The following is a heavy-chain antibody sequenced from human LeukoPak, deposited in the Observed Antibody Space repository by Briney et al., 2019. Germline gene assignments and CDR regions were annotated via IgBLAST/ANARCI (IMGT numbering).Heavy chain of an antibody. CDR2: IYTSGST. CDR1: GGSISSGSYY. D-gene: IGHD6-6*01. V-gene: IGHV4-61*02. CDR3: ARGGKYSSSPDY. J-gene: IGHJ4*02. Sequence: PSETLSLTCTVSGGSISSGSYYWSWSRQPAGKGLEWIGRIYTSGSTNYNPSLKSRVTISVDTSKNQFSLKLSSVTAADTAVYYCARGGKYSSSPDYWGQGTLVTVSS.